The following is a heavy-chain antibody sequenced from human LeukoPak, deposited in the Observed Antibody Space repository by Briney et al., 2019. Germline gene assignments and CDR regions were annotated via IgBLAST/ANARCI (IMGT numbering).Heavy chain of an antibody. CDR1: GFTFSSYG. CDR3: ARSSGDDYGDNSFDY. D-gene: IGHD4-17*01. Sequence: GGSLRLSCAASGFTFSSYGMHWVRQAPGKGLEWVAVTWYDGSNKYYADSVKGRFTISRDNSKNTLYLQMNSLRAEDTAVYYCARSSGDDYGDNSFDYWGQGTLVTVSS. CDR2: TWYDGSNK. J-gene: IGHJ4*02. V-gene: IGHV3-33*01.